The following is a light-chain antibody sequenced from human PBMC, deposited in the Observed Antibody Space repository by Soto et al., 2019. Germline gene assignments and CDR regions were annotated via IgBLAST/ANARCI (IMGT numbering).Light chain of an antibody. V-gene: IGKV1-39*01. CDR3: QQSYTAPLT. J-gene: IGKJ1*01. CDR1: QIISIY. CDR2: LAS. Sequence: DIQMTQSPSTLSGSVGDRVTISCRASQIISIYLNWYQQKPGKAPRLLIFLASSLQSGVPSRFSGSGSGADFTLTISSLQHEDFETYSCQQSYTAPLTLGQGTKVDIK.